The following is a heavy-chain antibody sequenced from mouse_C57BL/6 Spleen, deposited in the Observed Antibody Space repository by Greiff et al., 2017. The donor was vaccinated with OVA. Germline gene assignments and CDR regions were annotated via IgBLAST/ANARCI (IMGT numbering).Heavy chain of an antibody. V-gene: IGHV3-6*01. Sequence: EVQLQQSGPGLVKPSQSLSLTCSVTGYSITSGYYWNWIRQFPGNKLEWMGYISYDGSNNYNPSLKNRISITRDTSKNQFFLKLNSVTTEDTATYYCARGGLPEAMDYWGQGTSVTVSS. D-gene: IGHD2-4*01. J-gene: IGHJ4*01. CDR2: ISYDGSN. CDR3: ARGGLPEAMDY. CDR1: GYSITSGYY.